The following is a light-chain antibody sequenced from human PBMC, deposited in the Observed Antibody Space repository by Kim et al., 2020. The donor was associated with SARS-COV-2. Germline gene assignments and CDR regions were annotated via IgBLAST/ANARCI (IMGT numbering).Light chain of an antibody. V-gene: IGLV3-19*01. J-gene: IGLJ1*01. Sequence: SSELTQDPAVSVALGQTVRITCQGDSLRSYYASWYQQKPGQALVLVIYGKNNRPSGIPDRFSGSSSGNTASLTITGAQAEDEADYYCNSRDSSGYVFGTG. CDR2: GKN. CDR1: SLRSYY. CDR3: NSRDSSGYV.